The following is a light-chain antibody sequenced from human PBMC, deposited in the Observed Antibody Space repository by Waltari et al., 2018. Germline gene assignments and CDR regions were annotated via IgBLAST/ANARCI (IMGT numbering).Light chain of an antibody. CDR2: DAS. CDR1: QSIGSY. CDR3: QHRNTGLT. V-gene: IGKV3-11*01. J-gene: IGKJ4*01. Sequence: EIVLTQSPVTLSLSPGDTATLSCRASQSIGSYLAWYQRKPGQAPRLLIYDASNRVAGIPPRFSGGGSGTDFTLTISGLEPEDFAVYYCQHRNTGLTFGGGTKVEIE.